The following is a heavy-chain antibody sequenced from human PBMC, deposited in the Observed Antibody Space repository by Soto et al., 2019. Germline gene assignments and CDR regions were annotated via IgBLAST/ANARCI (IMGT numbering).Heavy chain of an antibody. D-gene: IGHD2-15*01. J-gene: IGHJ4*02. Sequence: GGSLRLSWAASGVTCSGSAMHWVRQASGKGLEWVGRIRSKANSYATAYAASVKGRVTISRDDSKNTAYLQMNSLKTEDTAVYYCTSRRTLVAATFPVSWGQGTLVTVSS. V-gene: IGHV3-73*01. CDR1: GVTCSGSA. CDR3: TSRRTLVAATFPVS. CDR2: IRSKANSYAT.